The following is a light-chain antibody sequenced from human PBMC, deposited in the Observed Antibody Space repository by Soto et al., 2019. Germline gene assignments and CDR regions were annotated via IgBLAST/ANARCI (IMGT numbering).Light chain of an antibody. CDR3: HQRQSWPRT. CDR2: GAS. V-gene: IGKV3-20*01. J-gene: IGKJ1*01. Sequence: ENVLTQSPGTLSLSPGERATLSCRASQSVSGSYLAWYQQKPGQAPRLLIYGASSRATGIPDRFSGSGSGTDFTLTISDVQPEDFAVYYCHQRQSWPRTFGQGTKVDIK. CDR1: QSVSGSY.